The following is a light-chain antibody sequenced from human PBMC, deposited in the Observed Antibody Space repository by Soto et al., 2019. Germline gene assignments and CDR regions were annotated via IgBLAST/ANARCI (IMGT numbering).Light chain of an antibody. CDR1: SSNIGSNT. Sequence: QSVLTQPLSVSACPGQRVTISCSGGSSNIGSNTVAWYQHLPGTAPPRLIFTAGQRPSGVPGRFSGSKSGTSASLAISGLQSEDEGDYYCSAWDNSLNGYVFGPGTKVTVL. V-gene: IGLV1-44*01. J-gene: IGLJ1*01. CDR2: TAG. CDR3: SAWDNSLNGYV.